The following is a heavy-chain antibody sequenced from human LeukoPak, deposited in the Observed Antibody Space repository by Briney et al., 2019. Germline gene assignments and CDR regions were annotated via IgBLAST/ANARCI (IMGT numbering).Heavy chain of an antibody. V-gene: IGHV6-1*01. D-gene: IGHD3-10*01. CDR2: TYYRSKWYN. Sequence: SQTFSLTCAISGDSVSSNSAAWNWIRQSPSRGLEWLGRTYYRSKWYNDYAVSVKSRITINPDTSKNQFSLKLSSVTAADTAVYYCARGRRFGDYAFDIWGQGTMVTVSS. CDR3: ARGRRFGDYAFDI. CDR1: GDSVSSNSAA. J-gene: IGHJ3*02.